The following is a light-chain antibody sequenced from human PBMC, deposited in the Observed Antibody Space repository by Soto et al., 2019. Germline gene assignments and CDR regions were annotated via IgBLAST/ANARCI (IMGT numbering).Light chain of an antibody. Sequence: DIQMTQSPSTLSASVGDRVTITCRASQSISSWLAWYQQKPGKAPRLLIYDASYLERGVPSRVSGSGSGTEVTLTSSDLQPDDLATYYCQQYNSFWTFGQGIKVEV. V-gene: IGKV1-5*01. CDR2: DAS. CDR1: QSISSW. CDR3: QQYNSFWT. J-gene: IGKJ1*01.